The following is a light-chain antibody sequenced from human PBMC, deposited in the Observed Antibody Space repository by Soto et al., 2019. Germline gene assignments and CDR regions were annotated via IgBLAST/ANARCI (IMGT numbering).Light chain of an antibody. J-gene: IGLJ2*01. CDR2: DVS. CDR3: GSYTSSSTLG. Sequence: QSVLTQPASVSGSPGQSITISCTGTSSDVGGYNYVSWYQQHPGKAPKLMIYDVSNRPSGVSNRFSGSKSGNTASLTISGLQAEDEADYYCGSYTSSSTLGFGGGTKLTVL. CDR1: SSDVGGYNY. V-gene: IGLV2-14*01.